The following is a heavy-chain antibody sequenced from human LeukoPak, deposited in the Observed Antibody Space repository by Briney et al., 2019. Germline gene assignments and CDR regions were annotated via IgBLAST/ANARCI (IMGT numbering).Heavy chain of an antibody. Sequence: GGSLRLSCAASGFTFSSYEMNWVRQAPGERLEWVSYISSSGSTIYYADSVKGRFTISRDNAKNSLYLQMNSLRAEDTAVYYCARDGYASTRVFDYWGQGTLGTVSS. J-gene: IGHJ4*02. CDR1: GFTFSSYE. CDR2: ISSSGSTI. V-gene: IGHV3-48*03. CDR3: ARDGYASTRVFDY. D-gene: IGHD6-13*01.